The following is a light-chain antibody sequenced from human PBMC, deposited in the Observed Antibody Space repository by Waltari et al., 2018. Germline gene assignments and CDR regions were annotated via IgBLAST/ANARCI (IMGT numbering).Light chain of an antibody. CDR2: SNN. Sequence: QSVLFQPPSASGTPGQRVTISCSGSSPNIGSNFVFWYQQFPERAPKLVIYSNNQRPSGFPDRFSCSKSGTSASLNISVVRSEDEADYYCASWDDSLSGRIFGGGTKLTVL. V-gene: IGLV1-47*01. J-gene: IGLJ2*01. CDR3: ASWDDSLSGRI. CDR1: SPNIGSNF.